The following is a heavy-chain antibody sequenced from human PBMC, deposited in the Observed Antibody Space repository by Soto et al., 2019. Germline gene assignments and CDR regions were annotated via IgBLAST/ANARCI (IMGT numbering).Heavy chain of an antibody. CDR2: ISWDSGSI. Sequence: EVQLVESGGGLVQPGRSLRLSCAASGFTFDDYAMHWVRQAPGKGLEWVSGISWDSGSIGYADSVKGRFTISRDNAKNSLYLQMNSLRAEDTAFYYCAKEGYSNCMEVWGKGTTVTVSS. D-gene: IGHD4-4*01. J-gene: IGHJ6*03. V-gene: IGHV3-9*01. CDR1: GFTFDDYA. CDR3: AKEGYSNCMEV.